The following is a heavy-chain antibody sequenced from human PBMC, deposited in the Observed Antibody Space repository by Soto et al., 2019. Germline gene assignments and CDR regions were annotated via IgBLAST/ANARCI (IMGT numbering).Heavy chain of an antibody. CDR2: IIPIFGTA. CDR3: ARDQDIVLALYGMDV. J-gene: IGHJ6*02. D-gene: IGHD2-2*01. V-gene: IGHV1-69*12. Sequence: QVQLVQSGAEVKKPGSSVKVSCKASGGTFSSYAISWVRQAPGQGLEWMGGIIPIFGTANYAQKFQGRVTIXXDXSXXTAYMELSSLRSEDTAVYYCARDQDIVLALYGMDVWGQGTTVTVSS. CDR1: GGTFSSYA.